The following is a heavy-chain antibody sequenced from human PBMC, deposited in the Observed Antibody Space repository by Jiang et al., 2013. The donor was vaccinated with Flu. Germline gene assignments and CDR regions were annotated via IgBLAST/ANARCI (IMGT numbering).Heavy chain of an antibody. CDR2: IYYSGST. D-gene: IGHD2-2*01. CDR3: ARGPGRGSSSCSFDY. J-gene: IGHJ4*02. Sequence: KGLEWIGYIYYSGSTINNPSLNSRKVTISLDTSKNQFSLKVTSVTAADTAVYCCARGPGRGSSSCSFDYWGQGTLVTVSS. V-gene: IGHV4-59*01.